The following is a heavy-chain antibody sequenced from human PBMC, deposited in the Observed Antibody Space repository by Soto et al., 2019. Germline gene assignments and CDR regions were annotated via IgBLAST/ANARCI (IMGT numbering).Heavy chain of an antibody. V-gene: IGHV3-30*03. CDR3: AREVNFDY. J-gene: IGHJ4*02. CDR2: ISYDGSNK. D-gene: IGHD4-4*01. CDR1: GFTFSSYG. Sequence: ESGGGVVQPGRSLRLSCAASGFTFSSYGMHWVRQAPGKGLEWVAVISYDGSNKYYADSVKGRFTISRDNSKNTLYLQMNSLRAEDTAVYYCAREVNFDYWGQGTLVTVSS.